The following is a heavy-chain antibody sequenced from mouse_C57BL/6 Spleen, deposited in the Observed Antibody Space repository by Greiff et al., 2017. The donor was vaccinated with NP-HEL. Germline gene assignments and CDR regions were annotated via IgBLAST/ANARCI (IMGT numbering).Heavy chain of an antibody. D-gene: IGHD4-1*01. Sequence: VQLQQPGAELVKPGASVKLSCKASGYTFTSYWMHWVKQRPGQGLEWIGMIHPNSGSTNYNEKFKSKATLTVDKSSSTAYMQLSSLTSEDSAVYYCARWGTGTWVFDYWGQGTTLTVSS. V-gene: IGHV1-64*01. CDR3: ARWGTGTWVFDY. J-gene: IGHJ2*01. CDR1: GYTFTSYW. CDR2: IHPNSGST.